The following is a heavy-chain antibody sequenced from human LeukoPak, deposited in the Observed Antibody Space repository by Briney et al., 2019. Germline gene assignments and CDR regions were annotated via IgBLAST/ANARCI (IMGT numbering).Heavy chain of an antibody. CDR2: YDPADGET. J-gene: IGHJ4*02. Sequence: WASVKVSCKVSGYTLTELSMHWVRQAPGKGLEWMGGYDPADGETIYAQKFQGGVTMTEDTSTDTAYMELSSLRSEDTAVYYCATQLSSGWPLRHLPFDYWGQGTLVTVSS. V-gene: IGHV1-24*01. D-gene: IGHD3-22*01. CDR3: ATQLSSGWPLRHLPFDY. CDR1: GYTLTELS.